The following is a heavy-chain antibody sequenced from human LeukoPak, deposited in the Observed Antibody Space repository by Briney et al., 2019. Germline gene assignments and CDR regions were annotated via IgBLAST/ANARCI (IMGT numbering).Heavy chain of an antibody. V-gene: IGHV3-23*01. CDR1: RFTFSSYA. Sequence: GGSLRLSCAASRFTFSSYAMSWVRQAPGKGLEWVSAISGSGGSTYYADSVKGRFTISRDNSKNTLYLQMNSLRAEDTAVYYCAKDPMSIAAPADFDYWGQGTLVTVSS. CDR3: AKDPMSIAAPADFDY. J-gene: IGHJ4*02. D-gene: IGHD6-6*01. CDR2: ISGSGGST.